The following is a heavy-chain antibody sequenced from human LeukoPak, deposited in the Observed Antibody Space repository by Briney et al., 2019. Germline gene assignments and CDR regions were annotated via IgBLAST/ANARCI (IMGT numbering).Heavy chain of an antibody. Sequence: GRSLRLSCAASGFTFSSYGMHWVRQAPGKGLEWVAVISYDGSNKYYADSVKGRFTISRDNSKNTLYLQMNSLRAEDTAVYYCAREESWEASFDYWGQGTLVTVSS. CDR3: AREESWEASFDY. CDR2: ISYDGSNK. J-gene: IGHJ4*02. V-gene: IGHV3-30*03. CDR1: GFTFSSYG. D-gene: IGHD6-13*01.